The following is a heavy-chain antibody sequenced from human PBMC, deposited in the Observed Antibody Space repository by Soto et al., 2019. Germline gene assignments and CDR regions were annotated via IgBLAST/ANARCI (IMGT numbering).Heavy chain of an antibody. CDR1: GYTFTHNF. CDR3: ARGGSSYGYNY. CDR2: INPDSGDT. D-gene: IGHD5-18*01. Sequence: ASVKVSCKASGYTFTHNFIHWVRQAPGQGLEWMGSINPDSGDTNYPQKFQGRVIMTSDTSITTAYMELRGLTYDDTAVYYCARGGSSYGYNYWGQGALVTVSS. J-gene: IGHJ4*02. V-gene: IGHV1-2*02.